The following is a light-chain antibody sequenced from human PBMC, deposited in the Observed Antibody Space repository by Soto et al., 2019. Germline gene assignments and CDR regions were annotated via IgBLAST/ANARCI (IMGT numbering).Light chain of an antibody. CDR1: QSVSSSY. CDR3: QQYGSSPKT. CDR2: GAS. V-gene: IGKV3-20*01. J-gene: IGKJ3*01. Sequence: EIVLTQSPGTLSLSPGERATLSCRASQSVSSSYLAWYQQKPGQAPRLLIYGASSRATGIPDRFSGSGSGTDFTLTISRLEPEDLAVYYCQQYGSSPKTFGPGTKVYIK.